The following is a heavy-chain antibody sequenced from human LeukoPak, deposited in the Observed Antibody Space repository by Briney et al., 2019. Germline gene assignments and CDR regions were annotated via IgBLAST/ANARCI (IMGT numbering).Heavy chain of an antibody. CDR2: ISGYNGNT. D-gene: IGHD6-13*01. CDR3: ATSPYSSSWYFHWFDP. CDR1: GYTFTTYN. Sequence: ASVKVSCKASGYTFTTYNINWVRQAPGQGLEWMGWISGYNGNTNYAQKLQGRVTMTTDTSTSTAYMELRSLKSDDTAVYYCATSPYSSSWYFHWFDPWGQGTLVTVSS. V-gene: IGHV1-18*01. J-gene: IGHJ5*02.